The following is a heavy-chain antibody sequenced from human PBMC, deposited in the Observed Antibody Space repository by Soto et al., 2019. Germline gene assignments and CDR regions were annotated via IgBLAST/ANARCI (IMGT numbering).Heavy chain of an antibody. CDR1: GFTFRSYS. Sequence: EVQLVESGGDLVQPGESLRLSCAASGFTFRSYSMHRVHQAPGKGLVWVSRINSDGSTTTYADSVKGRFTISRDNAKNTLYLQMNSLRAEDTAVYYCVNYDITKDWGQGTLVTVSS. V-gene: IGHV3-74*01. CDR2: INSDGSTT. D-gene: IGHD3-9*01. J-gene: IGHJ1*01. CDR3: VNYDITKD.